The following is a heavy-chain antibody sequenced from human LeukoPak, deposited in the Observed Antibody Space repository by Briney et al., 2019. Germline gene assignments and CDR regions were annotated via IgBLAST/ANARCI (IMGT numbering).Heavy chain of an antibody. CDR2: ISYDGSNK. V-gene: IGHV3-30-3*01. CDR3: ARATRGATMIVVAPLDY. J-gene: IGHJ4*02. CDR1: GFTFSSYA. Sequence: GGSLRLSCAASGFTFSSYAMSWVRQAPGKGLEWVAVISYDGSNKYYADSVKGRFTISRDNSKNTLYLQMNSLRAEDTAVYYCARATRGATMIVVAPLDYWGQGTLVTVSS. D-gene: IGHD3-22*01.